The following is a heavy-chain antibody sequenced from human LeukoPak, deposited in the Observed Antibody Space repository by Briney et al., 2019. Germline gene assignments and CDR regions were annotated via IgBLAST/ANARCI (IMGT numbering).Heavy chain of an antibody. J-gene: IGHJ6*03. CDR2: ISSSGSTI. V-gene: IGHV3-11*01. D-gene: IGHD6-6*01. CDR1: GFTFSDYY. Sequence: GGSLRLSCAASGFTFSDYYMSWIRQAPGKGLEWVSYISSSGSTIYYADSVKGRFTISRDNAKNSLYLQMNSLRAEDTAVYYCARDSTRYSSSSWDYYYMDVWGKGTMVTVSS. CDR3: ARDSTRYSSSSWDYYYMDV.